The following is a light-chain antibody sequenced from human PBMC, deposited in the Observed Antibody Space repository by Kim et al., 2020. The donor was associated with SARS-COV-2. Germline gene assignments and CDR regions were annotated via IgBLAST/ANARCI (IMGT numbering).Light chain of an antibody. V-gene: IGKV1-9*01. CDR1: QGISTY. J-gene: IGKJ2*01. CDR2: AAS. CDR3: QHLKT. Sequence: DIQLTQSPSFLSASVGDRVFITCRASQGISTYLAWYRQKPGKVPELLIYAASTLQSGVPVRFSGSGSGTDFTLTISNLQPEDFASYYCQHLKTFGQGTKLEI.